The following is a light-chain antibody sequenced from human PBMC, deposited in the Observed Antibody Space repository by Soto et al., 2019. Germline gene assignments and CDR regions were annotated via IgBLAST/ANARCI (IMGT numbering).Light chain of an antibody. CDR2: DVN. CDR1: SSDIGAYNF. V-gene: IGLV2-14*03. J-gene: IGLJ2*01. Sequence: QSALTQPASGAGSPGQSITISCTGTSSDIGAYNFVSWYQQHPGKAPKRMLYDVNIRPSGVSNRFSGSKSGNTASLTISGLQAEDEADYYCTSWTTSTTMIFGGGTKVTVL. CDR3: TSWTTSTTMI.